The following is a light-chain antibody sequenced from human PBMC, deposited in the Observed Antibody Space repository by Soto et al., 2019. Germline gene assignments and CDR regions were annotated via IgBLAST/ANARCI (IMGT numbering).Light chain of an antibody. CDR2: DVR. CDR3: SSYTTISTYV. CDR1: SSDVGGYNY. Sequence: QSVLTQPASVSGSPGQSITISCTGTSSDVGGYNYVSWYQQHPGKAPKLMIYDVRNRPSGVSNRFSGSKSVNTASLTISWLPAEDEADYYCSSYTTISTYVFGTGTKLTVL. J-gene: IGLJ1*01. V-gene: IGLV2-14*01.